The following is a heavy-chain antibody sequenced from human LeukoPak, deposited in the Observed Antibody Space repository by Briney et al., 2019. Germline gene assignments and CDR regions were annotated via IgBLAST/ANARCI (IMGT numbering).Heavy chain of an antibody. CDR3: ISIGQYGALPY. V-gene: IGHV3-73*01. Sequence: GGSLRLSRAASGFTFSVSAMHWVRQASGKGLEWVGRIRSKAKSYATAYAASVKCRFTISREGSPNMAYLQMNSLRTEETTGYYCISIGQYGALPYGAQETLDSVSS. CDR2: IRSKAKSYAT. D-gene: IGHD2-2*01. CDR1: GFTFSVSA. J-gene: IGHJ4*02.